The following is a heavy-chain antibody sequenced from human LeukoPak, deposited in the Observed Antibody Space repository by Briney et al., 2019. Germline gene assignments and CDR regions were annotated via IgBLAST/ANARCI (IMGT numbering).Heavy chain of an antibody. D-gene: IGHD6-6*01. CDR2: INPNSGGT. J-gene: IGHJ5*02. CDR3: ARDRRIAARRGWFDP. Sequence: ASVKVSCKASGCTFTGYYMHWVRQAPGQGLEWMGWINPNSGGTNYAQKFQGRVTMTRDTSISTAYMELSRLRSDDTAVYYCARDRRIAARRGWFDPWGQGTLVTVSS. CDR1: GCTFTGYY. V-gene: IGHV1-2*02.